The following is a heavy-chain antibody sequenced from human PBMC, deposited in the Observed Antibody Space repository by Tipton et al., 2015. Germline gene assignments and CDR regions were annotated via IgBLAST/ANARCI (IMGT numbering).Heavy chain of an antibody. CDR2: INPNSGGT. CDR3: ARGDHSGWLRLVQTSYFDY. D-gene: IGHD5-12*01. Sequence: QVQLVQSGAEVKKPGASVKVSCKASGYTFTGYYMHWVRQAPGQGLEWMGWINPNSGGTNYAQKFQGRVTMTRDTSISTAYMELSRLRSDDTAVYYCARGDHSGWLRLVQTSYFDYWGQGTLVTVSS. J-gene: IGHJ4*02. V-gene: IGHV1-2*02. CDR1: GYTFTGYY.